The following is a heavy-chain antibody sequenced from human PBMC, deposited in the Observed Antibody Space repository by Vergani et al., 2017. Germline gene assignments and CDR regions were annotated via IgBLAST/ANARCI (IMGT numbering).Heavy chain of an antibody. Sequence: QVQLQESGPGLVKPSQTLSLTCSVSGDSISSGVYYWNWIRQHPGKGLEWIGYIYSTGSTHHNPSLRRRINMSVATSKNQFYLKLNSVNAAYTAMYYCANMGCYGEGYAFRIGYFDSWGPGILVTVSS. CDR1: GDSISSGVYY. CDR2: IYSTGST. D-gene: IGHD3-16*01. CDR3: ANMGCYGEGYAFRIGYFDS. J-gene: IGHJ4*02. V-gene: IGHV4-31*03.